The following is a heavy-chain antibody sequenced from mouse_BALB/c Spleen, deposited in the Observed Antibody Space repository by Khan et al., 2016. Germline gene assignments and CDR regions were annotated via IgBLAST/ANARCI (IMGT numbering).Heavy chain of an antibody. J-gene: IGHJ4*01. D-gene: IGHD1-3*01. CDR3: NAGDNNAMDY. CDR2: IDPVTGDT. Sequence: EVQLQESGAELVRSGASVKLSCTASGFNIKDYYMHWVKQRPEQGLEWIGWIDPVTGDTEYAPKFQGKATMTADTSSNTAYLQLSSLTSEDSAVSYCNAGDNNAMDYWGQGTSVTVSS. V-gene: IGHV14-4*02. CDR1: GFNIKDYY.